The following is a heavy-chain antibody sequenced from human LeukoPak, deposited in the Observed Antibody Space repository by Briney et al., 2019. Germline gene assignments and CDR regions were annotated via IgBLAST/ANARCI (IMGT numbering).Heavy chain of an antibody. CDR3: ARYCSSTSCYTPSDVYDI. CDR2: ISSSGYTI. Sequence: GGSLRLSCAASRFTFSDYYMSWIRQAPGKGLEWLSYISSSGYTIYYADSVKGRFTISRDNANNSLYLQMNSLRAEDTAVYYCARYCSSTSCYTPSDVYDIWGQGTMVTVSS. CDR1: RFTFSDYY. V-gene: IGHV3-11*04. D-gene: IGHD2-2*02. J-gene: IGHJ3*02.